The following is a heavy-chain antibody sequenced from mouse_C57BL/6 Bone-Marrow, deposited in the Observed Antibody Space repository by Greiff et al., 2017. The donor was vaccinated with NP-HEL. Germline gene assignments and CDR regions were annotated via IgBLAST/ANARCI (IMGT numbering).Heavy chain of an antibody. CDR3: ARFFSPYYYGSTLYYFGC. V-gene: IGHV1-81*01. D-gene: IGHD1-1*01. CDR2: IYPRSGNT. J-gene: IGHJ2*01. CDR1: GYTFTSYG. Sequence: VQLQQSGAELARPGASVKLSCKASGYTFTSYGISWVKQRTGQGLEWIGEIYPRSGNTYYNEKFKGKATLTADKSSSTAYMELRSLTSEDSAVYFCARFFSPYYYGSTLYYFGCWGQGTTLTVSS.